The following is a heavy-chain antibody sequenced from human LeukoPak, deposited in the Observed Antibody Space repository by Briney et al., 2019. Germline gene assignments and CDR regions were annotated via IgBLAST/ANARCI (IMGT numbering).Heavy chain of an antibody. Sequence: GESLKISCKGSGYSFTSYWIGWVRQMPGKGLEWMGIIYPGDSDTRYSPSFQGQVTISADRSISTAYLQWSSLKASDTAMYYCARHSCLSTSCYFPFYYYGMDVWGQGTTVTVSS. CDR3: ARHSCLSTSCYFPFYYYGMDV. J-gene: IGHJ6*02. V-gene: IGHV5-51*01. CDR2: IYPGDSDT. CDR1: GYSFTSYW. D-gene: IGHD2-2*01.